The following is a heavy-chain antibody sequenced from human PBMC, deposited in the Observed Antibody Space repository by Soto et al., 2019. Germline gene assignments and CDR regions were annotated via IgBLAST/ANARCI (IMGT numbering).Heavy chain of an antibody. CDR2: ISYDGSNK. Sequence: GESLKISCAASGFTFSSYGMHWVRQAPGKGLEWVAVISYDGSNKYYADSVKGRFTISRDNSKNTLYLQMNSLRAEDTAVYYCAKDWLTYCGGDCSLGRYGMDVWGQGTTVTVSS. V-gene: IGHV3-30*18. J-gene: IGHJ6*02. D-gene: IGHD2-21*02. CDR3: AKDWLTYCGGDCSLGRYGMDV. CDR1: GFTFSSYG.